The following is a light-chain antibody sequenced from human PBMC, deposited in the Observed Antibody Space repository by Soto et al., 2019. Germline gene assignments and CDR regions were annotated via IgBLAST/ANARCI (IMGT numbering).Light chain of an antibody. CDR1: SSNIGAGYD. V-gene: IGLV1-40*01. CDR2: GNS. J-gene: IGLJ3*02. Sequence: QSVLTQPPSVSGAPGQWVTISCTGSSSNIGAGYDVHWYQQLPGTAPKLLIYGNSNRPSGVPDRFSGSKSGTSASLAITGLQAEDEADYYCQSYDSSLSVEVFGGGTKLTVL. CDR3: QSYDSSLSVEV.